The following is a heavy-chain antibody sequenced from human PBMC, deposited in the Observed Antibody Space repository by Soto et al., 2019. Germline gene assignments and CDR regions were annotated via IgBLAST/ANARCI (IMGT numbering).Heavy chain of an antibody. Sequence: SGGSLRLSCAASGFTFSSYAMSWVRQAPGKGLEWVSAISGSGGSTYYADSVKGRFTISRDNSKNTLYLQMNSLRAEDTAVYYCAKSIGYCSGGSCYGPGDYWGQGTLVTVSS. V-gene: IGHV3-23*01. CDR1: GFTFSSYA. D-gene: IGHD2-15*01. CDR2: ISGSGGST. CDR3: AKSIGYCSGGSCYGPGDY. J-gene: IGHJ4*02.